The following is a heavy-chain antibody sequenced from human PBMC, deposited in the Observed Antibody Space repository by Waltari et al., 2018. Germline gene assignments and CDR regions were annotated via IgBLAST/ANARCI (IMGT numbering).Heavy chain of an antibody. CDR2: IRYDGSNT. J-gene: IGHJ4*02. D-gene: IGHD3-3*01. CDR3: ASERGTFGVGRSSFDR. Sequence: QVYLVESGGGVVQPGGSLRLSCAAAGSMFSTSCVHWVRQAPGKGLEWVASIRYDGSNTFHADSVKGRFTISRDNSKNTMDLQTSSLRPEDTAVYYCASERGTFGVGRSSFDRWGQGTLVIVSS. CDR1: GSMFSTSC. V-gene: IGHV3-30*02.